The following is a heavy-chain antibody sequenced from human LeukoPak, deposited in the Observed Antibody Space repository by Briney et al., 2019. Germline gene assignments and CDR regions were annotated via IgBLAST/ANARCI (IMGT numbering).Heavy chain of an antibody. V-gene: IGHV4-4*07. D-gene: IGHD2-15*01. CDR1: GGSISSYY. CDR2: IYTSGST. Sequence: PSETLSLTCTVSGGSISSYYWSWIRQPAGKGLEWIGRIYTSGSTNYNPSLKSRVTMSVDTSKNQFSLKLSSVTAADTAVYYCARDGHVSGGIDKVGYYMDVWGKGTTVTISS. CDR3: ARDGHVSGGIDKVGYYMDV. J-gene: IGHJ6*03.